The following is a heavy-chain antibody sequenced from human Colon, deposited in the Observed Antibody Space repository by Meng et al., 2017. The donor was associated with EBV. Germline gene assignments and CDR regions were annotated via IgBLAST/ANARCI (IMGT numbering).Heavy chain of an antibody. V-gene: IGHV3-30*12. J-gene: IGHJ4*02. CDR3: AAKHGGELLFYFDY. CDR2: ISSDGSNK. Sequence: VRLGESGGGVVQSGTSLRLSWASSGFSFRSYSMNWVRQAPGKGLEWVGVISSDGSNKYYGDSVKGRFTISRDNSKNTVYLQMNSPRADDTAIYYCAAKHGGELLFYFDYWGQGTLVTVSS. CDR1: GFSFRSYS. D-gene: IGHD2-21*02.